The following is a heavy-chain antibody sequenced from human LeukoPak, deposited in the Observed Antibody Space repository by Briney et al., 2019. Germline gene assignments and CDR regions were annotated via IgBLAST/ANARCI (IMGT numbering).Heavy chain of an antibody. D-gene: IGHD6-6*01. CDR3: ATSWPAPPLNWFDP. Sequence: ASVKVSCKVSGYTLTELSLHWVRQAPGKGLEWMGGFDPEDGETIYAQKFQGRVTMTEDTSTDTAYMELSSLRSEDTAVYYCATSWPAPPLNWFDPWGQGTLVTVSS. CDR2: FDPEDGET. J-gene: IGHJ5*02. CDR1: GYTLTELS. V-gene: IGHV1-24*01.